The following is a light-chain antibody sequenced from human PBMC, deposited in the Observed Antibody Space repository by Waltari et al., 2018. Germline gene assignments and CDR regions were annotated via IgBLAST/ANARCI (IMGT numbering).Light chain of an antibody. Sequence: DIQMTQSPSSLSASVGARVTITCQASQDISNYLNWYQQKPGKAPKLLIYDASNLETGVPSRFSGSGSGTDFTFTINSLQPEDIATYYCQQYDNLSTFGQGTKLEIE. V-gene: IGKV1-33*01. CDR2: DAS. CDR1: QDISNY. J-gene: IGKJ2*01. CDR3: QQYDNLST.